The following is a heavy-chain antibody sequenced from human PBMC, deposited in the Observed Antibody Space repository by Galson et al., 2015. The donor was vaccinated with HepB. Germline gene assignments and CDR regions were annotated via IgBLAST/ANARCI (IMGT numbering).Heavy chain of an antibody. CDR3: ARGGVGSSEILASFDY. D-gene: IGHD3-22*01. CDR2: IKQDGSEK. CDR1: GFTFSSYW. V-gene: IGHV3-7*01. Sequence: SLRLSCAASGFTFSSYWMSWVRQAPGKGLEWVANIKQDGSEKYYVDSVKGRFTVSRDNSENTLYLQMNSLRLEDTAVYYCARGGVGSSEILASFDYWGQGTLVTVSS. J-gene: IGHJ4*02.